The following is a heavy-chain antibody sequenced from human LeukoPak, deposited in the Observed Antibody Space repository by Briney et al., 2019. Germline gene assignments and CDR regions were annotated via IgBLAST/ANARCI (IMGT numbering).Heavy chain of an antibody. Sequence: ASVKVSCKASGYTFTSYGISWVRQAPGQGLEWMGWISAYNGNTNYAQKLQGRVTMTTDTSTSTAYMELRSLRSDDTAVYYCARGDIVVVPAAITKPLFAFDIWGQGTMVTVSS. CDR3: ARGDIVVVPAAITKPLFAFDI. CDR2: ISAYNGNT. CDR1: GYTFTSYG. D-gene: IGHD2-2*02. V-gene: IGHV1-18*01. J-gene: IGHJ3*02.